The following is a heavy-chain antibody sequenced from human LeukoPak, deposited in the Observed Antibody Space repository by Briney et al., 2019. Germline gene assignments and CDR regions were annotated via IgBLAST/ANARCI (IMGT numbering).Heavy chain of an antibody. CDR1: GYSVTTYC. D-gene: IGHD3-10*01. V-gene: IGHV5-51*01. Sequence: PGESLKISCKTSGYSVTTYCVGWVRQMPGTGLEGVGAIYPDDSDTRYSPSFQGQVVISSDRSIRTSYLQCKTLKTSDTAMYYCVRQRGASGILHHSDPWGQGTLVTVSS. CDR2: IYPDDSDT. J-gene: IGHJ5*02. CDR3: VRQRGASGILHHSDP.